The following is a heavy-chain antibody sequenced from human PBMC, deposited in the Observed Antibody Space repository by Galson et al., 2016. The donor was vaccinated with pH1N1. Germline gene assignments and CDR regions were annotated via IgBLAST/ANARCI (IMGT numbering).Heavy chain of an antibody. D-gene: IGHD5-18*01. CDR3: ATVRGYSYGPFEY. V-gene: IGHV3-9*01. CDR2: ISRNRGSI. J-gene: IGHJ4*02. CDR1: GFTFDDYA. Sequence: SLRLSCAASGFTFDDYAMYWVRQAPGKGLEWVSGISRNRGSIGYEDSVKGRFTISSDNAKNSLYLQMNSLRAEDTALYYCATVRGYSYGPFEYWGQGTLVTVSS.